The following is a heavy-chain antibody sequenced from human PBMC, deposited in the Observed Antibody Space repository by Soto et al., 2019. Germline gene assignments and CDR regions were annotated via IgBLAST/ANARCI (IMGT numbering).Heavy chain of an antibody. CDR2: VFSSVSA. J-gene: IGHJ4*02. Sequence: SETLSLTCIVSGVSVRSYTWSWVRQPANKGLEWIGRVFSSVSATYNPSLKSRVTVSVDTSRNQFSLNLNSVTAADTAVYYCARDSAVARFFIWSQGTLVTVSS. CDR1: GVSVRSYT. D-gene: IGHD1-26*01. V-gene: IGHV4-4*07. CDR3: ARDSAVARFFI.